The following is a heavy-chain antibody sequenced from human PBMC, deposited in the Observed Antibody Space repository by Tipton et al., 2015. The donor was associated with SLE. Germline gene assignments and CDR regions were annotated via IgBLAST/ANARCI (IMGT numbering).Heavy chain of an antibody. V-gene: IGHV3-30*02. D-gene: IGHD1-26*01. Sequence: SLRLSCTASGFTFNNYAMHWVRQPPGKGLQWVAVIPYDGSNPHYADSVKGRFTVSRDISKNTLYLQMNGLRVEDTAIYYCARDHGFSGSYFYWGQGTPLTVSS. CDR1: GFTFNNYA. CDR3: ARDHGFSGSYFY. CDR2: IPYDGSNP. J-gene: IGHJ4*02.